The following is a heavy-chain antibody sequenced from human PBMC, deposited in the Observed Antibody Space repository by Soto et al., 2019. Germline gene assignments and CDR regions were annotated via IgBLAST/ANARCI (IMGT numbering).Heavy chain of an antibody. CDR1: GGSLSSSSYY. CDR3: ASLPGPGSSGYG. V-gene: IGHV4-39*01. J-gene: IGHJ4*02. CDR2: IYYSGST. D-gene: IGHD6-19*01. Sequence: SETLSLTCTVSGGSLSSSSYYWGWIRQPPGKGLEWIGSIYYSGSTYYNPSLKSRVTISVDTSKNQFSLKLSSVTAADTAVYYCASLPGPGSSGYGWGQGTLVTVSS.